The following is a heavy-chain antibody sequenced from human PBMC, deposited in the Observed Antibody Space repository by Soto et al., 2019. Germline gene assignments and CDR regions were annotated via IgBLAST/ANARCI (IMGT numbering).Heavy chain of an antibody. J-gene: IGHJ2*01. CDR2: IYSTGTT. D-gene: IGHD6-13*01. V-gene: IGHV4-4*07. CDR1: GTSVRHFY. CDR3: VRDRADFSSTYYHYFSV. Sequence: SETLSLTCKVSGTSVRHFYWSWIRQSAGKGLEWIGRIYSTGTTNFNPPLKSRLTMSMDMSKSQVSLNLTSVTAADTAVYYCVRDRADFSSTYYHYFSVWGRGTLVTVSS.